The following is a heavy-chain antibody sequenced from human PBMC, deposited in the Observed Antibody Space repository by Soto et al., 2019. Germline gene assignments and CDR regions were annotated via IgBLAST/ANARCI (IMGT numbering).Heavy chain of an antibody. Sequence: PSETLSLTCTVSGGSISSYYWSWIRQPPWKGLEWIGYIYYSGSTNYNPSLKSRVTISVDTSKNQFSLKLSSVTAADTAVYYCATRAADYNFWSGYYSYYYCMDVWGKGTTVTVYS. CDR3: ATRAADYNFWSGYYSYYYCMDV. CDR1: GGSISSYY. J-gene: IGHJ6*03. CDR2: IYYSGST. V-gene: IGHV4-59*08. D-gene: IGHD3-3*01.